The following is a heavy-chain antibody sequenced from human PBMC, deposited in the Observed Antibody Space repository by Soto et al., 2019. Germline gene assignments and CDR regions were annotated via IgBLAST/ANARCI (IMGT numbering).Heavy chain of an antibody. D-gene: IGHD2-15*01. CDR1: GFTASRYW. Sequence: GSLRLSCAASGFTASRYWMTWVRQPPGKGLEWVANIAQDGSEIHYVDSVRGRFTISRDYGKNSLSLQMNSLRAEDTAVYYCSRGTELRYCTSSSCPGLDVWGQGTTVTVSS. CDR3: SRGTELRYCTSSSCPGLDV. V-gene: IGHV3-7*03. J-gene: IGHJ6*02. CDR2: IAQDGSEI.